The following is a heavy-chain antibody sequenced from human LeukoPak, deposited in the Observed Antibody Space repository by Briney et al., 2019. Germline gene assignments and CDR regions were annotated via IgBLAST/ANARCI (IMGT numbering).Heavy chain of an antibody. J-gene: IGHJ4*02. CDR2: IIPILGIA. CDR3: ASGDPTPFDY. CDR1: GYTFTSYG. Sequence: SVKVSCKASGYTFTSYGISWVRQAPGQGLEWMGRIIPILGIANYAQKFQGRVTITADKSTSTAYMELSSLRSEDTAVYYCASGDPTPFDYWGQGTLVTVSS. D-gene: IGHD4-23*01. V-gene: IGHV1-69*04.